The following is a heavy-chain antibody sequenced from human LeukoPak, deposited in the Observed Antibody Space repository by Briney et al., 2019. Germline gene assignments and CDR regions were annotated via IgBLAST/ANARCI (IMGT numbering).Heavy chain of an antibody. D-gene: IGHD5-18*01. Sequence: SETLSLTCTVSGGSISSYYWSWIRQPPGKGLEWIGYIYYSGSTYYNPSLKSRVTISVDTSKNQFSLKLSSVTAADTAVYYCARLILGYSYDIDSYYYYMDVWGKGTTVTVSS. CDR3: ARLILGYSYDIDSYYYYMDV. V-gene: IGHV4-59*04. J-gene: IGHJ6*03. CDR2: IYYSGST. CDR1: GGSISSYY.